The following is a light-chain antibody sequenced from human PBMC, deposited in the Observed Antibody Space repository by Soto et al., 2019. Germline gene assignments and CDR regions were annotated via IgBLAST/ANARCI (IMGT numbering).Light chain of an antibody. V-gene: IGKV3-20*01. CDR1: QSVSSNY. CDR2: DAS. J-gene: IGKJ5*01. Sequence: IVLTQSPDTLSLSPGERATLSCRASQSVSSNYLAWYQQKLGQAPRLLIYDASRRATGIPDRFSGSGSGTDFTLTISRLEPEDFAVYYCQQYGNSPITFGQGTRLENK. CDR3: QQYGNSPIT.